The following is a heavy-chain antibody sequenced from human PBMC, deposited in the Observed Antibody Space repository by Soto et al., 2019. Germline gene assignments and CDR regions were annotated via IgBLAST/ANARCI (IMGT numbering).Heavy chain of an antibody. J-gene: IGHJ3*02. CDR2: INSDGSNT. CDR3: ARGQNDWKNALDT. V-gene: IGHV3-74*01. CDR1: GFTFSTYW. D-gene: IGHD1-1*01. Sequence: GGSLRLSCAVSGFTFSTYWMHWVRQAPGKGMVWVSRINSDGSNTAYADSVKGRLTISRDNAKNTLYLQMNSLRAEDTAVYYCARGQNDWKNALDTWGQGTMVTVSS.